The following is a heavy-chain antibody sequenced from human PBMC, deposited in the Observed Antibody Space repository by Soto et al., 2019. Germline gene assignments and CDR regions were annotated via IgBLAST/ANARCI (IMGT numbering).Heavy chain of an antibody. D-gene: IGHD1-26*01. CDR2: SYYSGST. V-gene: IGHV4-39*01. J-gene: IGHJ4*02. Sequence: PSETLSLTCTVSGGSISSSSYYWGWIRQPPGKGLEWIGSSYYSGSTYYNPSLKSRVTISVDTPKNQFSLKLSSVTAADTAVYYCARTSGILDYWGQGTLVTVSS. CDR3: ARTSGILDY. CDR1: GGSISSSSYY.